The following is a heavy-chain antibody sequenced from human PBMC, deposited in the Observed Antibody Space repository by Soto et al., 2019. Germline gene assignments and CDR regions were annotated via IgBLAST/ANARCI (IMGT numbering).Heavy chain of an antibody. CDR3: AKVERYLAVAVYFDY. CDR2: ISGSGGST. J-gene: IGHJ4*02. D-gene: IGHD6-19*01. CDR1: GFTFSSYA. Sequence: EVQLLESGGGLVQPGGSLRLSCAASGFTFSSYAMSWVRQAPGKGLEWVSAISGSGGSTYYADSVKGRFTISRDNSKNTLYLEMNSLRAADTGVYYCAKVERYLAVAVYFDYWGQGTLVTVSS. V-gene: IGHV3-23*01.